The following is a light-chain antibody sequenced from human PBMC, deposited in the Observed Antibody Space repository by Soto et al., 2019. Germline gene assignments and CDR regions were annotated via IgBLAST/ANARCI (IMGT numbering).Light chain of an antibody. CDR3: QQYNNWPGT. Sequence: EIVLTQSPATLSASPGERATLSCRASQSLNRDLAWYQQKPGQSPRLLIFGASIRATGIPARFSGSGSGTEFTLTIGSLQSEDCALYYCQQYNNWPGTFGQGTKVDIK. CDR1: QSLNRD. V-gene: IGKV3-15*01. J-gene: IGKJ1*01. CDR2: GAS.